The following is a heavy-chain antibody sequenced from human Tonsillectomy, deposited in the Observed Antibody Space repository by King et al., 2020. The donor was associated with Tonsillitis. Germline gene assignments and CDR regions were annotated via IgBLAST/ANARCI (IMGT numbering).Heavy chain of an antibody. V-gene: IGHV3-33*05. D-gene: IGHD3-10*01. J-gene: IGHJ6*02. Sequence: VQLVESGGGVVQPGRSLKLSCASSDFTFSSNGMHWVRQAPGKGLEWVAIISYDGSKKHYADSVKGRFTISRDDSKNTLYLQMNSLRAEDTAVYYCASDLAMVRGVIRIYYYYGMDVWGHGTTVTAS. CDR2: ISYDGSKK. CDR3: ASDLAMVRGVIRIYYYYGMDV. CDR1: DFTFSSNG.